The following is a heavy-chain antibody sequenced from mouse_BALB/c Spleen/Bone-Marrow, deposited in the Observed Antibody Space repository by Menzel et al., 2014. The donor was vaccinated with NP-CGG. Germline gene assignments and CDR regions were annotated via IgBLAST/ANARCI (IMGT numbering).Heavy chain of an antibody. Sequence: EVKVVESGGGLVKSGGSLKLSCAASGFSFSNYGMSWVRQTPEKRLEWVATISGDGRYTFYSDSVKGRFTISRDNAKNNLYPQMTSLRSEDTALYYCARHAYYDQTEVSFVYWGQGTLVTVSA. CDR2: ISGDGRYT. J-gene: IGHJ3*01. CDR1: GFSFSNYG. CDR3: ARHAYYDQTEVSFVY. D-gene: IGHD2-4*01. V-gene: IGHV5-9-2*01.